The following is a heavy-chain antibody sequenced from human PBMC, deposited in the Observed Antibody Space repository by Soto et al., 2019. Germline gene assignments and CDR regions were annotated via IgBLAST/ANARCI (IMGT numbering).Heavy chain of an antibody. CDR2: IYYSGST. Sequence: PSETLSLTCTVSGGSISTYYWSWIRQHPGKGLEWIGYIYYSGSTYYNPSLKSRVTISVDTSKNQFSLRLSSVTAADTAVYYCARDRDGYNLDYWGQGTLVTVSS. CDR3: ARDRDGYNLDY. CDR1: GGSISTYY. J-gene: IGHJ4*02. D-gene: IGHD5-12*01. V-gene: IGHV4-59*06.